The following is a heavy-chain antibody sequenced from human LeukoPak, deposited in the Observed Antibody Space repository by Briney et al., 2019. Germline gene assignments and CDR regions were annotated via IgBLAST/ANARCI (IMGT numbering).Heavy chain of an antibody. Sequence: PGGSLRLSCAASGFTFSSYEMNWVRQAPGKGLEWVSSISSSSSYIYYADSVKSRFTISRDNAKNSLYLQMNSLRAEDTAVYYCARGEVGVVVITRLDYWGQGTLVTVSS. V-gene: IGHV3-21*01. CDR1: GFTFSSYE. J-gene: IGHJ4*02. D-gene: IGHD3-22*01. CDR2: ISSSSSYI. CDR3: ARGEVGVVVITRLDY.